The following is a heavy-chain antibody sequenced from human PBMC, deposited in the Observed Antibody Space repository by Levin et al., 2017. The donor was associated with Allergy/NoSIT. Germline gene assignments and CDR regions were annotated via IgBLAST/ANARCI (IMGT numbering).Heavy chain of an antibody. CDR2: INPNSGGT. CDR1: GYTFTGYY. Sequence: GESLKISCKASGYTFTGYYMHWVRQAPGQGLEWMGWINPNSGGTNYAQKFQGRVTMTRDTSISTAYMELSRLRSDDTAVYYCARAGYCSGGSCYSFDYWGQGTLVTVSS. CDR3: ARAGYCSGGSCYSFDY. D-gene: IGHD2-15*01. J-gene: IGHJ4*02. V-gene: IGHV1-2*02.